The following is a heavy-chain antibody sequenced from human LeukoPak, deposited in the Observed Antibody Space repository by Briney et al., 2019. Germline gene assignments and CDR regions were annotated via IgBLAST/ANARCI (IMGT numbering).Heavy chain of an antibody. V-gene: IGHV4-4*09. CDR2: IYTSGCT. J-gene: IGHJ6*03. CDR3: ARQTLYYDIGSGYLDYYYMDV. Sequence: SETLSLTCTVSGAFISSYYCSWIRQPPGKGLEWIGYIYTSGCTNYNPSLTGRATISVDTSKDQFSLKLSSVTAADTAVYYCARQTLYYDIGSGYLDYYYMDVWGKGTTVTVSS. D-gene: IGHD3-3*01. CDR1: GAFISSYY.